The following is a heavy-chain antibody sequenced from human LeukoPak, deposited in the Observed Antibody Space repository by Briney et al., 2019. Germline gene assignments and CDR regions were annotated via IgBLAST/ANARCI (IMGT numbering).Heavy chain of an antibody. CDR3: ASLPRYCSGGTCRDTFDI. J-gene: IGHJ3*02. CDR1: GGSISSSSYY. D-gene: IGHD2-15*01. Sequence: SETLSLTCTVSGGSISSSSYYLGWIRQPPGKGLEWIGSIYYSGSTYYNPTLKSRVTISVDTSKSQFSLKLSSVTAADTAMYYCASLPRYCSGGTCRDTFDIWGQGTMVTVSS. V-gene: IGHV4-39*01. CDR2: IYYSGST.